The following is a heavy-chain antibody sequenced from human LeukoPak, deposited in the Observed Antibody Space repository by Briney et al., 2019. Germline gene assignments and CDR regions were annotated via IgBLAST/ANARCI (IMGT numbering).Heavy chain of an antibody. CDR3: ASFTGYSSSCFDP. D-gene: IGHD6-13*01. Sequence: GGSLRLSCAASGFTFSSYSMNWVRQAPGKGLEWVSSISSSSSYTYYADSVKGRFTISRDNAKNSLYLQMNSLRAEDTAVYYCASFTGYSSSCFDPWGQGTLVTVSS. CDR1: GFTFSSYS. V-gene: IGHV3-21*01. CDR2: ISSSSSYT. J-gene: IGHJ5*02.